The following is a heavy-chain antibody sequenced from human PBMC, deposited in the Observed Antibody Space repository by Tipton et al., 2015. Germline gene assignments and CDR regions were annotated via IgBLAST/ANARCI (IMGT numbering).Heavy chain of an antibody. V-gene: IGHV4-4*02. D-gene: IGHD6-19*01. J-gene: IGHJ4*02. Sequence: TLSLTCAVSGSSISSTNWWSWVRQPPGKGLEWIGYIYYGGNTNYNPSLKSRVTISVDTSKNQFSLNLTSVTAADTAVYYCARDPGVGSGWSQQGDFWGQGTLVTVSS. CDR3: ARDPGVGSGWSQQGDF. CDR2: IYYGGNT. CDR1: GSSISSTNW.